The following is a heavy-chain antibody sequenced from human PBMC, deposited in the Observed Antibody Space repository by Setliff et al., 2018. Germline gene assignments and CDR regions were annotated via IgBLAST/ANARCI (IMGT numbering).Heavy chain of an antibody. CDR1: GGSFSGNY. J-gene: IGHJ3*02. V-gene: IGHV4-34*01. Sequence: SETLSLTCAVYGGSFSGNYWTWIRQSPGQGLEWIGEINHNGNTNYSPSLKSRVTISVDTSKNQFSLKVHSVAAADTAVYYCARAPNRIGTMVRGVSRAFDIWSQGTLVTVSS. CDR2: INHNGNT. D-gene: IGHD3-10*01. CDR3: ARAPNRIGTMVRGVSRAFDI.